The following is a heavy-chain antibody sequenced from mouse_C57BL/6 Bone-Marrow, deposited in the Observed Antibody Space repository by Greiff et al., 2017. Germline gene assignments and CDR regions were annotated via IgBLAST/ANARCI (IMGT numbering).Heavy chain of an antibody. CDR3: AREPNGY. CDR2: ISYDDSN. J-gene: IGHJ2*01. CDR1: GYSITSGYH. D-gene: IGHD1-1*02. Sequence: VQLKESGPGLVKPSQSLSLTCSVTGYSITSGYHWNWIRQCPGNKLEWMGYISYDDSNNYNPSLKNRISITRDTSQNQFFMKLNSVTTEDTATYDCAREPNGYWGQGTTLTVSS. V-gene: IGHV3-6*01.